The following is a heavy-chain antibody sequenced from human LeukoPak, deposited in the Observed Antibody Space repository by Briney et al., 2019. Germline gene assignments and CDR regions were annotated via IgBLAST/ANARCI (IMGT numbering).Heavy chain of an antibody. Sequence: GGSLRLSCAASGFTFSSYAMSWVHQAPGKGLEWVSAISGSGGSTYYADSVKGRFTISRDNSKNSLFVQMNSLRAEDTAIYFCAKSRSGSANWALQIFDNWGQGTLVTVSS. D-gene: IGHD1-1*01. J-gene: IGHJ4*02. CDR2: ISGSGGST. CDR3: AKSRSGSANWALQIFDN. CDR1: GFTFSSYA. V-gene: IGHV3-23*01.